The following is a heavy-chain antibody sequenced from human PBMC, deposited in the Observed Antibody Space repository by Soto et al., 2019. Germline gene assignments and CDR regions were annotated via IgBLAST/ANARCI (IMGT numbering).Heavy chain of an antibody. CDR3: ASDGGRGLKY. CDR1: GISFSNSW. Sequence: EVQLVQSGGGLIQPGGSLRLSCEVSGISFSNSWMHWIRQIPGKGLVWVSHINNVGSIINYAESVRGRFTISRDNAGNTLYPQMNGLGVEDTATYYCASDGGRGLKYGGQGTSVTVSS. V-gene: IGHV3-74*01. D-gene: IGHD6-25*01. J-gene: IGHJ4*02. CDR2: INNVGSII.